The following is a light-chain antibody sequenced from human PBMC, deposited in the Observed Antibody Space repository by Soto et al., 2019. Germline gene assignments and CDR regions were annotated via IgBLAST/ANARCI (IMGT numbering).Light chain of an antibody. CDR3: HQYNNWPLWT. CDR1: QSVSSN. CDR2: GAS. J-gene: IGKJ1*01. V-gene: IGKV3-15*01. Sequence: EIVMTQSPATLSVSPGEIATLSCRASQSVSSNLAWYQQKRGQGPRLLIYGASTRDTGIPARFIGSGSVTEFTLTISSLQSEDFDVYYCHQYNNWPLWTFGQGTKVEIK.